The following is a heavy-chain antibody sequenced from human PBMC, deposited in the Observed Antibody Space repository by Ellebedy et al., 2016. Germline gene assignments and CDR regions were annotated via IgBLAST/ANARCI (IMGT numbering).Heavy chain of an antibody. V-gene: IGHV5-51*01. D-gene: IGHD6-19*01. CDR3: ARRGSGWYLFDY. CDR2: IYPGDSNT. CDR1: GYSFTSYW. Sequence: KVSCXGSGYSFTSYWIGWVRQMPGKGLEWMGVIYPGDSNTRYSPSFQGQVTISADKSISTAYLQWSSLKASDTAMYYCARRGSGWYLFDYWGQGTLVTVSS. J-gene: IGHJ4*02.